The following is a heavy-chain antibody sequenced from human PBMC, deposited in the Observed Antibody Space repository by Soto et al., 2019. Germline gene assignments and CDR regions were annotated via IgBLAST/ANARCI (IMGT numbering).Heavy chain of an antibody. D-gene: IGHD5-12*01. V-gene: IGHV4-59*01. CDR2: IYYSGST. CDR1: GGSISSYY. J-gene: IGHJ4*02. Sequence: HSETLSLTCTVSGGSISSYYWSWIRQPPGKGLEWIGYIYYSGSTNYNPSLKSRVTISVDTSKNQFSLKLSSVTAADTAVYYCARAYGGYADYWGQGALVTVSS. CDR3: ARAYGGYADY.